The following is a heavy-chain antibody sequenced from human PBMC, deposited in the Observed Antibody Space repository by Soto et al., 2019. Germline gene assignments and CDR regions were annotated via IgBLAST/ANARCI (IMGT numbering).Heavy chain of an antibody. CDR3: ARAGTQPGGRILTFDY. CDR1: GFTFSSYW. J-gene: IGHJ4*02. CDR2: IKQDGSEK. V-gene: IGHV3-7*01. D-gene: IGHD1-1*01. Sequence: GGSLRLSCAASGFTFSSYWMNWVRQAPGKGLEWVANIKQDGSEKYYVDAVKGRFTISRDNAEDSLFLQMHSLRAEDTAVYYCARAGTQPGGRILTFDYWRQGTLVTVSS.